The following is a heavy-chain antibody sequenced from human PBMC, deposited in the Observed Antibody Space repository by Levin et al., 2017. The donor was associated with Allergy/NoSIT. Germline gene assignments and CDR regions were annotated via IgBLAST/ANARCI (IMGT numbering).Heavy chain of an antibody. J-gene: IGHJ4*02. Sequence: ASVKVSCKASGYTFTTYGISWVRQAPGQGLEWMGWISTYNGDTKYAQKLQGRITMTTDTSTSTAYMELRSLRSDDTAVYFCARAASITNLRVVTHRGLDYWGQGTLVTVSS. CDR1: GYTFTTYG. CDR2: ISTYNGDT. D-gene: IGHD3-3*01. V-gene: IGHV1-18*01. CDR3: ARAASITNLRVVTHRGLDY.